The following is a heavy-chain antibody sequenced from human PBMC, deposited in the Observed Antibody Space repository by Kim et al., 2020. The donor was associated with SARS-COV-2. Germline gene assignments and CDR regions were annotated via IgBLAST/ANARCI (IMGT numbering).Heavy chain of an antibody. D-gene: IGHD6-13*01. CDR2: INAGNGNT. J-gene: IGHJ4*02. Sequence: ASVKVSCKASGYTFTSYAMHWVRQAPGQRLEWMGWINAGNGNTKYSQKFQGRVTITRDTSASTAYMELSSLRSEDTAVYYCAGGMDSSSWYGYWGQGTLVTVSS. CDR3: AGGMDSSSWYGY. CDR1: GYTFTSYA. V-gene: IGHV1-3*01.